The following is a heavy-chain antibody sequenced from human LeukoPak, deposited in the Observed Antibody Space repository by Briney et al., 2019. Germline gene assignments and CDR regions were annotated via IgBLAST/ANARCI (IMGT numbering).Heavy chain of an antibody. CDR2: IYYSGST. CDR3: ARLLGDCSGGSCYFFDY. Sequence: PSETLSLTCTVSGGSISSSNYYWGWIRQPPGKGLEWIGNIYYSGSTYYNPSLKSRVAISVDTSKNQPSLKLSSVAAADTAVYYCARLLGDCSGGSCYFFDYWGQGTLVTVSS. V-gene: IGHV4-39*01. CDR1: GGSISSSNYY. D-gene: IGHD2-15*01. J-gene: IGHJ4*02.